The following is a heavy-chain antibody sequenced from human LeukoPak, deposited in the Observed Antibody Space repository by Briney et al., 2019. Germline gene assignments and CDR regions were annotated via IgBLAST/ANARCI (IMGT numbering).Heavy chain of an antibody. D-gene: IGHD3-22*01. CDR2: ISAYNGNT. J-gene: IGHJ4*02. V-gene: IGHV1-18*01. CDR3: ARDVDSPYYYDSSGVDY. CDR1: GYTFTSYG. Sequence: ASVKVSCKASGYTFTSYGIIWVRQAPGQGLEWMGWISAYNGNTNYAQKLQGRVTMTTDTSTSTAYMELRSLRSDDTAVYYCARDVDSPYYYDSSGVDYWGQGTLVTVSS.